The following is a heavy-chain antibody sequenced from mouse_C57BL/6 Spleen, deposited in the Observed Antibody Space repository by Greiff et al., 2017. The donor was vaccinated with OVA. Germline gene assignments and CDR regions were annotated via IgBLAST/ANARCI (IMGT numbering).Heavy chain of an antibody. CDR3: GSTVVAHFDY. Sequence: VHVKQSGAELVKPGASVKLSCTASGFNIKDYYMHWVKQRTEQGLEWIGRIDPEDGETKYAPKFQGKATITADTSSNTAYLQLSSLTSEDTAVYYCGSTVVAHFDYWGQGTTLTVSS. CDR2: IDPEDGET. J-gene: IGHJ2*01. V-gene: IGHV14-2*01. D-gene: IGHD1-1*01. CDR1: GFNIKDYY.